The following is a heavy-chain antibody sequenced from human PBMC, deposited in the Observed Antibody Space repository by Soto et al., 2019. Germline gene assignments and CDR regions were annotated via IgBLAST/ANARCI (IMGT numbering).Heavy chain of an antibody. Sequence: SVKVSCKASGGTFSSYAISWVRQAPGQGLEWMGGIIPIFGTANYAQKFQGRVTITADESTSTAYMELSSLRSEDTALYYCARHPGGRGYYYGMDVWGQGTTVTVSS. V-gene: IGHV1-69*13. CDR3: ARHPGGRGYYYGMDV. CDR2: IIPIFGTA. J-gene: IGHJ6*02. CDR1: GGTFSSYA. D-gene: IGHD2-15*01.